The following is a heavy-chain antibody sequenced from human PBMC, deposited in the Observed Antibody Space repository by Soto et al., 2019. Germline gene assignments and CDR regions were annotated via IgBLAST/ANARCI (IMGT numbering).Heavy chain of an antibody. D-gene: IGHD6-6*01. CDR1: GGSISSGGYY. Sequence: TLSLTCTVSGGSISSGGYYWSWIRQHPGKGLEWIGYIYYSGSTYYNPSLKSRVTISVDTSKNQFSLKLSSVTAADTAVYYCARAVSDSSSSDFDYWGQGTLVTVSS. CDR2: IYYSGST. V-gene: IGHV4-31*03. J-gene: IGHJ4*02. CDR3: ARAVSDSSSSDFDY.